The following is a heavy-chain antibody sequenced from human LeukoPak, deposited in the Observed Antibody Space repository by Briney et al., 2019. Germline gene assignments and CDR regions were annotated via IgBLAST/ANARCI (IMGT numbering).Heavy chain of an antibody. J-gene: IGHJ5*02. CDR3: AGGGRDGYKLRWFDP. CDR1: GFTFSSYS. CDR2: LSGSGGST. Sequence: GGSLRLSCAASGFTFSSYSMSWVRQAPGKGLEWVSTLSGSGGSTFYADSVKGRFTISRDNSKNTLYLQMNSLRAEDTAVYYCAGGGRDGYKLRWFDPWGQGTLVTVSS. D-gene: IGHD5-24*01. V-gene: IGHV3-23*01.